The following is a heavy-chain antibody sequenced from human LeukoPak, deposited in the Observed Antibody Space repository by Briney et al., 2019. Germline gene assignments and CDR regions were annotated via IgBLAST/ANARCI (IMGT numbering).Heavy chain of an antibody. J-gene: IGHJ4*02. V-gene: IGHV1-18*01. Sequence: GASVKVSCKASGYTFTKYGVSWVRQAPGQGLEWMGWIGTHTGNRNYVKKFQGRVTLTTETSTSTAYMELKSLRSDDTAVYYCTREDWQQLGYWGQGTLVTVSS. CDR3: TREDWQQLGY. CDR1: GYTFTKYG. CDR2: IGTHTGNR. D-gene: IGHD6-13*01.